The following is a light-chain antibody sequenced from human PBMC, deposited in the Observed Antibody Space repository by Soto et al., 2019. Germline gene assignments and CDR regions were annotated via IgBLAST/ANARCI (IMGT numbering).Light chain of an antibody. Sequence: VMTQSRDTLLPSLLERDNLSCTARVGGRTDLAWYQQKPGQAPRLLIYGASTRAAGVPVRYSGSGSATEFTLPFVSLQSQAFAVYYSQQYHNWLPLTFGQETRLEIK. V-gene: IGKV3-15*01. J-gene: IGKJ5*01. CDR1: VGGRTD. CDR3: QQYHNWLPLT. CDR2: GAS.